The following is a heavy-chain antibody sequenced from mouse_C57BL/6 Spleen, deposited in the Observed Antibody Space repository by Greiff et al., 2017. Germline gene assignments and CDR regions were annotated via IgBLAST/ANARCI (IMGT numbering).Heavy chain of an antibody. CDR2: IYPRSGNT. J-gene: IGHJ2*01. D-gene: IGHD2-1*01. Sequence: VKLQESGAELARPGASVKLSCKASGYTFTSYGISWVKQRTGQGLEWIGEIYPRSGNTYYNEKFKGKATLTADKSSSTAYMELRSLTSEDSAVYFCARGGYGNPFDYWGQGTTLTVSS. CDR3: ARGGYGNPFDY. CDR1: GYTFTSYG. V-gene: IGHV1-81*01.